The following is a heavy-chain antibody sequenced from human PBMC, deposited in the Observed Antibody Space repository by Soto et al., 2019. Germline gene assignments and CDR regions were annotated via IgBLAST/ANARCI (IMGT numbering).Heavy chain of an antibody. Sequence: EVQLVESGGGLVQPGGSLRLSCAASGFIVSSNYMSWVLQAPGQVLEWVSVIQRGGATYYADTVKGRFTISRDNSKNTMYLQMRSRRAEATDVDYCARDDVHCSGGSCYWVPMDVWGKGTTVTVSS. J-gene: IGHJ6*03. CDR2: IQRGGAT. CDR3: ARDDVHCSGGSCYWVPMDV. CDR1: GFIVSSNY. D-gene: IGHD2-15*01. V-gene: IGHV3-66*01.